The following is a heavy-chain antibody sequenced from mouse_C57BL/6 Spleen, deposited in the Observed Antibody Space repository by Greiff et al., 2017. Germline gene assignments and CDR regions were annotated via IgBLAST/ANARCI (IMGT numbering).Heavy chain of an antibody. Sequence: QVQLQQPGTELVKPGASVKLSCKASGYTFTSYWMHWVKQGPGQGLEWIGNINPSNGGTNYNEKFKSKATLTVDKSSSTAYMQRSSLTSEDSAVYYSARWDYSNYPWYFDYWGKGTTLTVSS. J-gene: IGHJ2*01. CDR1: GYTFTSYW. CDR3: ARWDYSNYPWYFDY. V-gene: IGHV1-53*01. CDR2: INPSNGGT. D-gene: IGHD2-5*01.